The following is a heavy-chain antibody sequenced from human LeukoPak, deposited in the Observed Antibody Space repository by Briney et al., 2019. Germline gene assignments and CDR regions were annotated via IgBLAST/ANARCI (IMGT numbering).Heavy chain of an antibody. D-gene: IGHD2-2*01. CDR1: GFTFGDYA. V-gene: IGHV3-49*04. CDR3: TSPRDLVVPAATVEYYFDY. Sequence: GGSLRLSCTASGFTFGDYAMSWVRQAPGKGLEWVGFIRSKAYGGTTEYAASVKGRFTISRDDSKSIAYLQMNSLKTEDTAVYYCTSPRDLVVPAATVEYYFDYWGQGTLVTVSS. J-gene: IGHJ4*02. CDR2: IRSKAYGGTT.